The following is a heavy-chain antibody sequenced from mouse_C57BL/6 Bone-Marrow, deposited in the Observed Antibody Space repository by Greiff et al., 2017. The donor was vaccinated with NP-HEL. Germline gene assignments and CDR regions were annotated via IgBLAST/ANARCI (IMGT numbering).Heavy chain of an antibody. CDR1: GYTFTDYE. J-gene: IGHJ2*01. Sequence: VKLQQSGAELVRPGASVTLSCKASGYTFTDYEMHWVKQTPVHGLEWIGAIDPETGGTAYNQKFKGKAILTADKSSSTAYMELRSLTSEDSAVYYCTGIYYDYEGYWGQGTTLTVSS. CDR2: IDPETGGT. D-gene: IGHD2-4*01. CDR3: TGIYYDYEGY. V-gene: IGHV1-15*01.